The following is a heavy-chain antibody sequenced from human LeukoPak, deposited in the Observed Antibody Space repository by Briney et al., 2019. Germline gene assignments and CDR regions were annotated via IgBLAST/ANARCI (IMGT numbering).Heavy chain of an antibody. D-gene: IGHD4-17*01. CDR2: IKQDGSEK. J-gene: IGHJ4*02. CDR1: GFTFSNYW. V-gene: IGHV3-7*01. CDR3: AKSETTVTLIDY. Sequence: GGSLRLSCAASGFTFSNYWMSWVRQAPGKGLEWVANIKQDGSEKYYVDSVKGRFTISRDNSKNTLYLQMNSLRAEDTAVYYCAKSETTVTLIDYWGQGTLVTVSS.